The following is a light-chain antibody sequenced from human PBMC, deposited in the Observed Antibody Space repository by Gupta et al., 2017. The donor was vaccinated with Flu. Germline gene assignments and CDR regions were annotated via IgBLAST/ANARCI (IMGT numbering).Light chain of an antibody. CDR2: EGS. CDR3: RSYTSSSRV. V-gene: IGLV2-14*01. Sequence: QSALTQPASVSGSPGQSITISCPGPSRDVGGYNYVSWYQQHPGNDLKLMIYEGSNRAAGVSNRFSGSKSGNTASLTISGVQAEDEDDYYCRSYTSSSRVFGGGTKLTVL. CDR1: SRDVGGYNY. J-gene: IGLJ3*02.